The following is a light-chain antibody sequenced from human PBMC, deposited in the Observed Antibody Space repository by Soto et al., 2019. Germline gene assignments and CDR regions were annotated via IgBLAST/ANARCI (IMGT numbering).Light chain of an antibody. Sequence: EILLTQSPATLSLSPGERATLSCRASESVTTESVWYQQKPGQGPRLLIYDASKRATGIPARFSGSGSGTDSTLTSSSLEHEDVVYYYWHHSNEWPPTFGRGTKVEIK. CDR3: HHSNEWPPT. J-gene: IGKJ4*01. CDR2: DAS. CDR1: ESVTTE. V-gene: IGKV3-11*01.